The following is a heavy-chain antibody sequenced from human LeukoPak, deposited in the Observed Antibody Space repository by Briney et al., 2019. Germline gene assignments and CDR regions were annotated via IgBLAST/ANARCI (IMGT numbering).Heavy chain of an antibody. J-gene: IGHJ4*02. CDR3: ARGLVYLTGHFDC. D-gene: IGHD1-1*01. V-gene: IGHV3-53*01. CDR2: IYSGDST. Sequence: PGGSLRLSCAASGLTVSSNPMSWVRQAPRKGLEWVSAIYSGDSTYYADPVKGRFTISRDDSKSALYLQMNSLRAEDTAVYYCARGLVYLTGHFDCWGQGTLVIVSS. CDR1: GLTVSSNP.